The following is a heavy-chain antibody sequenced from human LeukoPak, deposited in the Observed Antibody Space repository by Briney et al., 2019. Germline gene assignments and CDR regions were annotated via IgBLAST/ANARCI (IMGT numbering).Heavy chain of an antibody. Sequence: GGSLRLSCAASGSTFSSYGMHWVRQAPGKGLEWVALISYYGSNKYYADSVKGRLTISRDNSKNAVFLQMNSLRAEDTAVYYCAKQPDYYYYMDVWGKGTTVTVSS. CDR3: AKQPDYYYYMDV. J-gene: IGHJ6*03. V-gene: IGHV3-30*18. CDR1: GSTFSSYG. CDR2: ISYYGSNK.